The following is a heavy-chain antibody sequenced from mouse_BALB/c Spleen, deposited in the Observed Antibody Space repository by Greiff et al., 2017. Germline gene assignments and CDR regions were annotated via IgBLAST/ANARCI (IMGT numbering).Heavy chain of an antibody. CDR1: GISITTGNYR. CDR2: IYYSGTI. D-gene: IGHD2-3*01. J-gene: IGHJ2*01. CDR3: ARDLGDGYYGGVFDY. V-gene: IGHV3-5*02. Sequence: EVQGVESGPGLVKPSQTVSLTCTVTGISITTGNYRWSWIRQFPGNKLEWIGYIYYSGTITYNPSLTSRTTITRDTSKNQFFLEMNSLTAEDTATYYCARDLGDGYYGGVFDYWGQGTTLTVSS.